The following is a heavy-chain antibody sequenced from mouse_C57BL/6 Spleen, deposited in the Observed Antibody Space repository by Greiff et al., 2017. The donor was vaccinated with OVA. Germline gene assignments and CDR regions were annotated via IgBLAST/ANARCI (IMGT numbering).Heavy chain of an antibody. Sequence: EVKLVESGGGLVKPGGSLKLSCAASGFTFSDYGMQWGGEAGATGLEWVVELGRADSAIYDADTVKGRFTISRDNAKNTLFLQMTSLRSEDTAMYYCAAPAWFAYWGQGTLVTVSA. CDR2: LGRADSAI. CDR3: AAPAWFAY. J-gene: IGHJ3*01. V-gene: IGHV5-17*01. CDR1: GFTFSDYG.